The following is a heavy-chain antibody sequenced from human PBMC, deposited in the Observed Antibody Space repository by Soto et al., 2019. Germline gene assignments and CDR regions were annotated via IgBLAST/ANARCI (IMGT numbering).Heavy chain of an antibody. V-gene: IGHV3-74*01. D-gene: IGHD6-19*01. Sequence: EVQLVESGGGLVQPGESLRLSCVVSGFTISSYWMHWVRQAPGKGLVWVSRINGDGSSTNYADSVKGRFTISRDNDKNTIYLQMNTLRAEDTAVYYWAIAVAGPTAIAYWGQGNQVTVSS. CDR1: GFTISSYW. CDR3: AIAVAGPTAIAY. J-gene: IGHJ4*02. CDR2: INGDGSST.